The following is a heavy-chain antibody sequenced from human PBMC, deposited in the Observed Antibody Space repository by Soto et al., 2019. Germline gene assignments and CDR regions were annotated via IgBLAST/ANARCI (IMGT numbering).Heavy chain of an antibody. D-gene: IGHD6-13*01. V-gene: IGHV4-39*01. J-gene: IGHJ3*01. Sequence: QLQLQESGPGLVKPSETLSLTCTVSGGFISSSNCYWGWIRQPPGKGLGWIGSIYHSGSTYYNPSLKSRVTISVDTSKNQFSLKVNSVTAADTAVYYCARPVGVEQQLVHDAFDLWGQGTMVAVSS. CDR3: ARPVGVEQQLVHDAFDL. CDR1: GGFISSSNCY. CDR2: IYHSGST.